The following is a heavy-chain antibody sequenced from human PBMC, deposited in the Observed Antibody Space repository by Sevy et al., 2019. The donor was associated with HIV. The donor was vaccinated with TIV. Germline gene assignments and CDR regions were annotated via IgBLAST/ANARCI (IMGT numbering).Heavy chain of an antibody. V-gene: IGHV4-38-2*01. D-gene: IGHD6-25*01. Sequence: SETLSLTCAVSGYSISSGYQRGWIRQPPGKGLEWIGTIYHSGSTYYNPSFKSRVTISVDTSKNQVSLKLNSMTAADTAVYFCARVAAYWGQGILVTVSS. CDR3: ARVAAY. CDR2: IYHSGST. J-gene: IGHJ4*02. CDR1: GYSISSGYQ.